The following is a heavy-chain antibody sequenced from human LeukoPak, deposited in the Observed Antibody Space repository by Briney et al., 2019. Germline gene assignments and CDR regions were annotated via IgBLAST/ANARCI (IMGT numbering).Heavy chain of an antibody. J-gene: IGHJ5*02. CDR3: ARAYYDFWSGRNWFDP. V-gene: IGHV4-34*01. Sequence: SETRSLTCAVDGGSFSGYYCSWIRQPPGEGLEWIGEINHSGSTNYNTSLKSRVTISVDTSKNQFSLKLSSVTAADTAVYYCARAYYDFWSGRNWFDPWGQGPLVTVSS. CDR1: GGSFSGYY. D-gene: IGHD3-3*01. CDR2: INHSGST.